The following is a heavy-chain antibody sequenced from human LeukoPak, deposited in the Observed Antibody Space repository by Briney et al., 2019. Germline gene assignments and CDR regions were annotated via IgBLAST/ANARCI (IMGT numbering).Heavy chain of an antibody. J-gene: IGHJ6*02. V-gene: IGHV3-21*01. Sequence: GGSLSLSCAASGFTFSSFSMNWVRRAPGKGLEGVSSISSSSSYIYYADSVKGRFTISRDNAKNSLYLQMNSLRAEDTAVYYCASSDLADYYYYGMDVWGQGTTVTVSS. CDR3: ASSDLADYYYYGMDV. CDR2: ISSSSSYI. D-gene: IGHD2-21*02. CDR1: GFTFSSFS.